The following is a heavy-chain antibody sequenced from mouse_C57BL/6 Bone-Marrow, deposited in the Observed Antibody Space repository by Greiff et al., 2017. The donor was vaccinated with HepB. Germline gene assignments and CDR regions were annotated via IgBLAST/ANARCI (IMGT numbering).Heavy chain of an antibody. Sequence: VQLQQSGAELVRPGASVKLSCTASGFNIKDDYMHWVKQRPEQGLEWIGWIDPENGDTEYASKFQGKATITADKSSNTDALQLSSMTSEDTAVYYCTTGAFYYYGSSYDWYFDVWGTGTTVTVSS. CDR1: GFNIKDDY. CDR3: TTGAFYYYGSSYDWYFDV. D-gene: IGHD1-1*01. CDR2: IDPENGDT. V-gene: IGHV14-4*01. J-gene: IGHJ1*03.